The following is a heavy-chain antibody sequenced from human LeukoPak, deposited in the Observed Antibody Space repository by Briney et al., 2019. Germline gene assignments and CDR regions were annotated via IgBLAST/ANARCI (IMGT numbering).Heavy chain of an antibody. CDR2: ISGSGGST. CDR3: AKDPRDYDILTGYYGGLDY. V-gene: IGHV3-23*01. CDR1: GFTVSSNY. Sequence: GGSLRLSCAASGFTVSSNYMSWVRQAPGKGLEWVSAISGSGGSTYYADSVKGRFTISRDNSKNTLYLQMNSLRAEDTAVYYCAKDPRDYDILTGYYGGLDYWGQGTLSPSPQ. D-gene: IGHD3-9*01. J-gene: IGHJ4*02.